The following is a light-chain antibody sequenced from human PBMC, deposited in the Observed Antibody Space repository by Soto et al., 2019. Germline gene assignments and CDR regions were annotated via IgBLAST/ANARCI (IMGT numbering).Light chain of an antibody. Sequence: DIQMTQSPSTLSASVGDRVTITCRASQSISIWLAWYQQKQGKAPKLLIYKASSLESGVPSRFSGSGSGTEFTLPISSLQPDDFATYYCQQYNSYSVTFGQGTKVDIK. J-gene: IGKJ1*01. CDR1: QSISIW. V-gene: IGKV1-5*03. CDR2: KAS. CDR3: QQYNSYSVT.